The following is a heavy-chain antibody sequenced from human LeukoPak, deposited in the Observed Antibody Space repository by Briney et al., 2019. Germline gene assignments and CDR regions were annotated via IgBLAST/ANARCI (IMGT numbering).Heavy chain of an antibody. V-gene: IGHV4-59*08. Sequence: PSETLSLTCTVSGGSISGYYWSWIRQPPGKGLEWIGNIYYSGSTNYNPSLKSRVTISVDTSKNQFSLKLSSVTAADTAVYYCARRPDYYDGSGTQSWFGPWGQGTLVTVSS. CDR3: ARRPDYYDGSGTQSWFGP. CDR2: IYYSGST. CDR1: GGSISGYY. J-gene: IGHJ5*02. D-gene: IGHD3-22*01.